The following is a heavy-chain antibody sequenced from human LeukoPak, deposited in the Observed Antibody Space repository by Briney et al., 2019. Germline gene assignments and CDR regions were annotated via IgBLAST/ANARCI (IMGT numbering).Heavy chain of an antibody. D-gene: IGHD5-18*01. J-gene: IGHJ4*02. CDR2: IKLDGSEK. Sequence: GGSLRLSCAASGFIFSDYWMYWVRQAPGKGLEWVANIKLDGSEKYYVDSVKGRFTISRDNAKNSLYLQMNSLRAEDTAVYYCARVKGAYRYGSDYWGQGTLVTVSS. CDR1: GFIFSDYW. CDR3: ARVKGAYRYGSDY. V-gene: IGHV3-7*01.